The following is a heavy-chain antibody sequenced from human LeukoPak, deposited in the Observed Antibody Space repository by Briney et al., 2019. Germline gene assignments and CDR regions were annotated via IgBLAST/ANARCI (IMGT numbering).Heavy chain of an antibody. V-gene: IGHV3-23*01. CDR2: ISGSGGST. CDR3: AKLSLPRITMIVVVITPRFDY. D-gene: IGHD3-22*01. Sequence: PGGSLRLSCAASGFTFSSYAMSWVRQAPGKGLEWVSAISGSGGSTYYADSVKGRFTISRDNPKNTLYLQMNSLRAEDTAVYYCAKLSLPRITMIVVVITPRFDYWGQGTLVTVSS. CDR1: GFTFSSYA. J-gene: IGHJ4*02.